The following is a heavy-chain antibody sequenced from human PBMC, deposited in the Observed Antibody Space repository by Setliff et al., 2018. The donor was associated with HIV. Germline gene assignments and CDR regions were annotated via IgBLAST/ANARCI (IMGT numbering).Heavy chain of an antibody. CDR2: VYSAGTTT. CDR3: ARVGLGGAFDI. V-gene: IGHV3-74*01. J-gene: IGHJ3*02. Sequence: PGGSLRPSCGASGFTFSAYGMHRVRQVPGKGLAWVSRVYSAGTTTTYADSVKGRFTISRDNGKNTLYLQMNSLRAEDSAVYFCARVGLGGAFDIWGQGTKVTVSS. D-gene: IGHD3-3*01. CDR1: GFTFSAYG.